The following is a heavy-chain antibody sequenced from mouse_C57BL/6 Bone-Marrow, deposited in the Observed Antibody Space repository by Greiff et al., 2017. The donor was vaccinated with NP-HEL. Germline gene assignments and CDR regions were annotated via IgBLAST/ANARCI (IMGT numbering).Heavy chain of an antibody. Sequence: EVKLEESGPGLAKPSQTLSLTCSVTGYSITSDYWNWIRKFPGNKLEYMGYISYSGSTYYNPSLKSRISITRDTSKNQYYLQLNSVTTEDTATYYCARYYGSPYWYFDVWGTGTTVTVSS. J-gene: IGHJ1*03. CDR2: ISYSGST. V-gene: IGHV3-8*01. CDR1: GYSITSDY. CDR3: ARYYGSPYWYFDV. D-gene: IGHD1-1*01.